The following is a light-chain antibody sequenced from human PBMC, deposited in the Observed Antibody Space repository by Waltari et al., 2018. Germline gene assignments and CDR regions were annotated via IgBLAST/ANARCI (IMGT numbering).Light chain of an antibody. V-gene: IGKV1-17*01. CDR1: QGIRND. CDR2: GAS. Sequence: DIQMTQSPSSLSASVGDRVTITCRASQGIRNDLCWYQQKPRKAPKRLIYGASSLQSGVPSRFSGSGSGTEFTLTLSSLQPEDFGTYYCLQHNSYPWTFGQGTKVEIK. J-gene: IGKJ1*01. CDR3: LQHNSYPWT.